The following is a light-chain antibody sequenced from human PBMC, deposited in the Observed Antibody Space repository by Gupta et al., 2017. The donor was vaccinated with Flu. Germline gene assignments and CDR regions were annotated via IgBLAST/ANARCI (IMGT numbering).Light chain of an antibody. J-gene: IGLJ3*02. CDR3: AAWDDSLSGWV. CDR1: SSNIGSNY. Sequence: PGQRVTISCSGSSSNIGSNYVYWYQQLPGTAPKLLIYRNNQRPSGVPDRFSGSKSGTSASLAISGLRSEDEADYYCAAWDDSLSGWVFGGGTKLTVL. CDR2: RNN. V-gene: IGLV1-47*01.